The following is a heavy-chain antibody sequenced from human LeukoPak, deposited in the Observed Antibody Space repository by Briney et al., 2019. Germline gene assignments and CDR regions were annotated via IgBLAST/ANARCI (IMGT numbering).Heavy chain of an antibody. CDR3: AREVDYYDTSDYFPLGY. J-gene: IGHJ4*02. V-gene: IGHV1-2*02. D-gene: IGHD3-22*01. CDR1: GYTFTDYY. Sequence: ASVKVSCKASGYTFTDYYIHWVRQAPGQGLEWMGWINPNNGGTNYAQKFQGRVTMTRDTSISTAYMELSRLRSDDTAVYYCAREVDYYDTSDYFPLGYWGQGTLVTVSS. CDR2: INPNNGGT.